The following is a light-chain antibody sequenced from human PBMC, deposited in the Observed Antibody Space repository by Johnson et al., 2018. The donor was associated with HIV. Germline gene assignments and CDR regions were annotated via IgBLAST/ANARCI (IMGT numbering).Light chain of an antibody. V-gene: IGLV1-51*01. CDR3: GTWDSSLSAGGYV. CDR2: DNN. CDR1: SSNIGNNY. J-gene: IGLJ1*01. Sequence: QSVLTQPPSVSAAPGQKVTISCSGSSSNIGNNYVSWYQQLPGTAPKLLIYDNNKRPSGIPDRFSGSKSGTSATLGITGLQTGAEADYYCGTWDSSLSAGGYVFGTGTKVTAL.